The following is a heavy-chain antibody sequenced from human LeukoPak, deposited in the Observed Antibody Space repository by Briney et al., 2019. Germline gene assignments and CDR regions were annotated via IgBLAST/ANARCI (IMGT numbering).Heavy chain of an antibody. CDR1: GYTFTSYG. Sequence: ASVKVSCKASGYTFTSYGISWVRQAPGQGLEWMGWINPNSGGTNYAQKFQGRVTMTRDTSISTAYMELSRLRSDDTAVYYCARGTRIAARPSYYYGMDVWGQGTTVTVSS. CDR2: INPNSGGT. CDR3: ARGTRIAARPSYYYGMDV. D-gene: IGHD6-6*01. J-gene: IGHJ6*02. V-gene: IGHV1-2*02.